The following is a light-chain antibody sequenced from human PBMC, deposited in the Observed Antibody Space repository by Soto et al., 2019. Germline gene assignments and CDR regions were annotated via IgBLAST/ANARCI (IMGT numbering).Light chain of an antibody. J-gene: IGKJ1*01. CDR2: GAS. V-gene: IGKV3-15*01. CDR1: QNVNNR. CDR3: PPFNSWPLL. Sequence: EIVMTQSPAMLSVSPGERATLSCRASQNVNNRLAWYQQKAGQPPRLLIYGASTRATGIPARFSGSGSGTEFTLTISSLQSEDFAVYYCPPFNSWPLLFGQGTKVDIK.